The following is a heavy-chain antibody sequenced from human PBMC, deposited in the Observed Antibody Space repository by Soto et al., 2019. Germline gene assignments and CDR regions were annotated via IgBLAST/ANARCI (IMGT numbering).Heavy chain of an antibody. Sequence: GGSLRLSCAASGFTFSMYWMHWVRQVPGKGPEWVSRINDDGISTNYADSVKGRFTISRDNSKNTLYLQMNSLRAEDTAVYYCARDHVPGTTNYYGMDVWGQGTTVTVSS. V-gene: IGHV3-74*01. D-gene: IGHD1-1*01. CDR2: INDDGIST. CDR1: GFTFSMYW. J-gene: IGHJ6*02. CDR3: ARDHVPGTTNYYGMDV.